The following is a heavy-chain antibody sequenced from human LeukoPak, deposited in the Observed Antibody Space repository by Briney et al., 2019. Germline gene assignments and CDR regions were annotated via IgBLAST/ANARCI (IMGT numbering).Heavy chain of an antibody. CDR2: MWYDGTNK. CDR1: EFTFNSYG. D-gene: IGHD3-16*01. J-gene: IGHJ4*02. Sequence: GGSLRLSCAASEFTFNSYGMHWVRQAPGKGLEWVAFMWYDGTNKYYADSVKGRFTISRDNSKNTLYLQMNSLRAEDTAVYYCARDRGSYFDYWGQGIVVTVSS. V-gene: IGHV3-33*01. CDR3: ARDRGSYFDY.